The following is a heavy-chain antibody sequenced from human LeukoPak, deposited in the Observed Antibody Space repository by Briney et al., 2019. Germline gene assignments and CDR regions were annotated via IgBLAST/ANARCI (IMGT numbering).Heavy chain of an antibody. CDR1: GYTFTTYG. Sequence: GASVKVSCTASGYTFTTYGISWVRQAPGQGLERMGWISAYNGNTNYAQKLQGRVTMATDTSTSTAYMELRSLRSDDTAVYYCARDKEVIAVAGKQYFDYWGQGTLVTVSS. D-gene: IGHD6-19*01. V-gene: IGHV1-18*01. CDR3: ARDKEVIAVAGKQYFDY. CDR2: ISAYNGNT. J-gene: IGHJ4*02.